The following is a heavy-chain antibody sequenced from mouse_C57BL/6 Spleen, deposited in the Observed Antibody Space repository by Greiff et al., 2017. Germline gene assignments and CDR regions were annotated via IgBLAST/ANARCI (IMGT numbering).Heavy chain of an antibody. CDR1: GYSFTDYN. D-gene: IGHD1-1*01. CDR3: ARRGYGSGYSAMDY. Sequence: EVQLQQSGPELVKPGASVKISCKASGYSFTDYNMNWVKQSNGKSLEWIGVINPNDGATSYNQKFKGKATLTVDQSSSTAYMQLNSLTSEDSAVYYCARRGYGSGYSAMDYWGQGTSVTVSS. CDR2: INPNDGAT. J-gene: IGHJ4*01. V-gene: IGHV1-39*01.